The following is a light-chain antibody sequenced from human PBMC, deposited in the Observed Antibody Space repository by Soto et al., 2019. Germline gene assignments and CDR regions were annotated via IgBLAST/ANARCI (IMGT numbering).Light chain of an antibody. V-gene: IGKV3-15*01. CDR2: GAS. CDR3: QQYNNWPRT. J-gene: IGKJ1*01. Sequence: DIVMTQSPAPLSVSPGERATLSCRASQSVSSNLAWYQQKPGQAPRLLIYGASTRATGIPARFIGSGSGTECTLTISSLQSEDVAVYYCQQYNNWPRTFGQGTKVDIK. CDR1: QSVSSN.